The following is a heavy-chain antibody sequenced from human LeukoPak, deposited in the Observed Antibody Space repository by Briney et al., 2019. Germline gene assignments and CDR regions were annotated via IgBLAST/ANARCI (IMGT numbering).Heavy chain of an antibody. CDR2: ISSSSSTI. Sequence: GGSLRLSCAASGFTFSSYSMNWVRQAPGKGLEWVSYISSSSSTIYYADSVKGRFTISRDNAKNSLYLQMNSLRAEDTAVYYCARGEIAAAGTEDAFDIWGQGTMVTVSS. CDR3: ARGEIAAAGTEDAFDI. CDR1: GFTFSSYS. J-gene: IGHJ3*02. D-gene: IGHD6-13*01. V-gene: IGHV3-48*04.